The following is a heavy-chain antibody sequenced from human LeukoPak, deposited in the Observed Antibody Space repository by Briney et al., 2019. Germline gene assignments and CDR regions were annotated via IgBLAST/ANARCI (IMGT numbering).Heavy chain of an antibody. J-gene: IGHJ1*01. CDR1: GFTSSTYA. CDR3: ASSTSGYYREYFQH. D-gene: IGHD3-22*01. V-gene: IGHV3-53*01. Sequence: GGSLRLSCAASGFTSSTYAMSWVRQAPGKGLEWVSVIYSGGSTYCPDSVKGRFTISRDNSKNTLYLQMNRLRAEDTAVYYCASSTSGYYREYFQHWGQGTLVTVSS. CDR2: IYSGGST.